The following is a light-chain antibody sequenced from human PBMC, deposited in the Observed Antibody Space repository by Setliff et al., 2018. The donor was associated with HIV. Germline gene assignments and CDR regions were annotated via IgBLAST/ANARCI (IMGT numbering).Light chain of an antibody. J-gene: IGLJ2*01. Sequence: QSVLAQPASVSGSPGQSITLSCTGTSSDVGGYNYVSWYQQHPGKAPKLMIFDVSNRPSGVSNRFSGSKSGNTASLTISGLQAEDEADYYCSSYTSSFTLLFGGGTQLTVL. CDR2: DVS. CDR1: SSDVGGYNY. V-gene: IGLV2-14*03. CDR3: SSYTSSFTLL.